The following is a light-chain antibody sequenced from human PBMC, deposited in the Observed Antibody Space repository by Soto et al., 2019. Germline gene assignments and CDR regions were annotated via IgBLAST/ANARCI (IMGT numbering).Light chain of an antibody. CDR3: QQYSYFAT. CDR2: KAS. J-gene: IGKJ1*01. CDR1: QSISSW. V-gene: IGKV1-5*03. Sequence: DIQMTQSPSTLSASVGDRVTITCRASQSISSWLTWYQQKAGQAPKLLIYKASIVESGVPSRFSGRGSGTEFTPTISSLQPDDSATYYCQQYSYFATFGQGTRVEVK.